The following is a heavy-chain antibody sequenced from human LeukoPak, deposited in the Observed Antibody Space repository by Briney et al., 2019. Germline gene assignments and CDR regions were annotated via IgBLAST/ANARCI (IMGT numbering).Heavy chain of an antibody. CDR3: ARDVVSSSSWYYYYYGMDV. CDR1: GGTFSSYA. D-gene: IGHD6-13*01. V-gene: IGHV1-69*06. CDR2: IIPIFGTA. Sequence: GASVKVSCKASGGTFSSYAISWVRQAPGQGLEWMGGIIPIFGTANYAQKFQGRVTITADKSTSTAYMELSSLRSEDTAVYYCARDVVSSSSWYYYYYGMDVWGKGTTATVSS. J-gene: IGHJ6*04.